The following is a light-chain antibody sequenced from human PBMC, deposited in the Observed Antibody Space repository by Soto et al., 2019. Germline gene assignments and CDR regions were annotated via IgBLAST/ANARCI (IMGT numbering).Light chain of an antibody. Sequence: DIKMTQSPSSLSASVGDRVTITCRASQTINTYLNWYQQKPGKAPDLLIYTASNLASGVPTRFSGSGSGTDFTLTISSLQPGDFATYFCHQTYTIPQTFGHGTIVAIK. J-gene: IGKJ1*01. CDR3: HQTYTIPQT. CDR1: QTINTY. CDR2: TAS. V-gene: IGKV1-39*01.